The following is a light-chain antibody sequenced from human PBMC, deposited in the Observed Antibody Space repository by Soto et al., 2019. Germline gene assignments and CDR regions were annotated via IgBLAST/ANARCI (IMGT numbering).Light chain of an antibody. Sequence: EIGLTQSPGTLSVSLGDRATLSCRASQIISSSYLAWYQQKPGQAPRLLFYGASNRATGIPDRFSGSGSGTDFTLTISSLEPEDFAVYYCQQRSNWPTFGQGTRLEIK. J-gene: IGKJ5*01. CDR2: GAS. CDR3: QQRSNWPT. CDR1: QIISSSY. V-gene: IGKV3D-20*02.